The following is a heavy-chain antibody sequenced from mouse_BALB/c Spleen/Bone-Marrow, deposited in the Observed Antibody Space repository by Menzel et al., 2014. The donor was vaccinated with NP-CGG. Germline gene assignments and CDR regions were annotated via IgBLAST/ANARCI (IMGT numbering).Heavy chain of an antibody. Sequence: VQLVESGPELVKPGASMRISCKASGYTFTTYFIHWVKQRPGQGLEWIGWIYPGNINIKYNENFKDKVTLTADKSPNTAHLQFSSLTSEDSAVYFCARGDYYRSVMDYWGQGTPVTVSS. CDR3: ARGDYYRSVMDY. V-gene: IGHV1S56*01. J-gene: IGHJ4*01. CDR1: GYTFTTYF. D-gene: IGHD2-14*01. CDR2: IYPGNINI.